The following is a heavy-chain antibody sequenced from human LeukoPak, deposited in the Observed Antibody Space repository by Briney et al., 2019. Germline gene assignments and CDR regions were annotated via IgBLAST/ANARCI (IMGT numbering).Heavy chain of an antibody. V-gene: IGHV3-7*01. J-gene: IGHJ1*01. CDR1: GFTFSSYW. Sequence: PGGSLRLSCAASGFTFSSYWMSWVRQAPGKGLEWVANIKKDGSEKYYVDSVKGRFTISRDNAKNSLYLQMNSLRAEDTAVYYCARAHENQYFQPWGQGTLVTVSS. CDR3: ARAHENQYFQP. CDR2: IKKDGSEK.